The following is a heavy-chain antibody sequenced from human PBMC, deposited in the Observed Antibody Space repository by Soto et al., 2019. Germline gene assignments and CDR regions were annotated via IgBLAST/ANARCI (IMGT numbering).Heavy chain of an antibody. CDR1: GGSFSSGDYY. D-gene: IGHD3-22*01. CDR3: ASSVFSGYHIPPYYYYYGMDV. V-gene: IGHV4-30-4*01. J-gene: IGHJ6*02. CDR2: IYYSGST. Sequence: PSETLSLTCTVSGGSFSSGDYYWSWIRQPPGKGLEWIGYIYYSGSTYYDPSLKSRVTISVDTSKNQFSLKPSSVTAADTAVYYCASSVFSGYHIPPYYYYYGMDVWGQGTTVTVSS.